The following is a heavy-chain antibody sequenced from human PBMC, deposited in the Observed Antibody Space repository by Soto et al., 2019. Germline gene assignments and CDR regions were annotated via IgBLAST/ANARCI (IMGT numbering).Heavy chain of an antibody. CDR2: IGTAGDT. D-gene: IGHD5-12*01. CDR3: ARATVRDGYNYFDY. J-gene: IGHJ4*02. CDR1: GFTFSSYD. V-gene: IGHV3-13*01. Sequence: GGSLRLSCAASGFTFSSYDMHWVRQATGKGLEWVSAIGTAGDTYYPGSVKGRFTISRENAKNSLYLQMNSLRAEDTAVYYCARATVRDGYNYFDYWGQGTLVTVSS.